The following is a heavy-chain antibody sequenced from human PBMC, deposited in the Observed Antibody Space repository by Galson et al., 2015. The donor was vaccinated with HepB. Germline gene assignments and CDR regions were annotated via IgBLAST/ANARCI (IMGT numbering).Heavy chain of an antibody. J-gene: IGHJ4*02. CDR2: ISVHNGNT. D-gene: IGHD3-3*01. V-gene: IGHV1-18*01. CDR1: GYTFTSYG. CDR3: ARGRPYYDFWSGSPYDFDY. Sequence: SVKVSCKASGYTFTSYGISWVRQAPGQGLEWMGWISVHNGNTKYAQILQGRVTMTTDTSTSTAYMELKSLRSDDTAVYYCARGRPYYDFWSGSPYDFDYWGQGTLVTVSS.